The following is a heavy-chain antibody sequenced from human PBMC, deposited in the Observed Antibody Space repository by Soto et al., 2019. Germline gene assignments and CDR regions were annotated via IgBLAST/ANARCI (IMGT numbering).Heavy chain of an antibody. CDR3: ARNTGEQTSSYYYMDV. D-gene: IGHD7-27*01. CDR2: IYYSGST. V-gene: IGHV4-59*01. Sequence: SETLSLTCTVSGGSISSYYWSWIRQPPGKGLEWIGYIYYSGSTNYNPSLKSRVTISVDTSKNQFSLKLSAVTAADTAVYYCARNTGEQTSSYYYMDVWGKGTTVTVSS. J-gene: IGHJ6*03. CDR1: GGSISSYY.